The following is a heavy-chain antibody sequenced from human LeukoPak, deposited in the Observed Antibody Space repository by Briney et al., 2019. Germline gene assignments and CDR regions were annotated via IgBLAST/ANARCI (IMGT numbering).Heavy chain of an antibody. CDR3: AKPLGDYYYYYYMDV. J-gene: IGHJ6*03. V-gene: IGHV3-30*18. CDR1: GFAFSSYG. CDR2: ISYDGSNK. Sequence: GGSLRLSCAASGFAFSSYGMHWVRQAPGKGLEWVAVISYDGSNKYYADSVKGRFTISRDNSKNTLYLQMNSLRAEDTAVYYCAKPLGDYYYYYYMDVWGKGTTVTVSS.